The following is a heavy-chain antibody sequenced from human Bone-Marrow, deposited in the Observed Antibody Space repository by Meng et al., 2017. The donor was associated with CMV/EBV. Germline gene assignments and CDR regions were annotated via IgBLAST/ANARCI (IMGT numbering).Heavy chain of an antibody. D-gene: IGHD2-2*01. Sequence: GESLKISCAASGFTFSSYAMSWVRQAPGKGLEGVSAISGSGGSTYYADSVKGRFTISRDNSKNTLYLQMNSLRAEDTAVYYCAKWKPGDFVVPAAITGYYGMDVWGQGTTVTVSS. CDR2: ISGSGGST. V-gene: IGHV3-23*01. CDR3: AKWKPGDFVVPAAITGYYGMDV. CDR1: GFTFSSYA. J-gene: IGHJ6*02.